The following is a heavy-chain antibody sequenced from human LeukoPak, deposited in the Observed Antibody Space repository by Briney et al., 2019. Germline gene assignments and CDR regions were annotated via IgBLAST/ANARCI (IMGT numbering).Heavy chain of an antibody. J-gene: IGHJ5*02. V-gene: IGHV4-39*07. CDR2: IFYSGST. CDR3: ARSDYGDYGRFDP. Sequence: SETLSLTCTVSSGSISTSNYYWGWVRQPPGKALEWIGNIFYSGSTYYSPSLKSRVTISVDTSKNQFSLKLSSVTAADTAVYYCARSDYGDYGRFDPWGQGTLVTVSS. D-gene: IGHD4-17*01. CDR1: SGSISTSNYY.